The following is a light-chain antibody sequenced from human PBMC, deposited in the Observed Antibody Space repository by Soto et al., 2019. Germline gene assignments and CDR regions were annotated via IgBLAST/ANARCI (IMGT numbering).Light chain of an antibody. CDR1: SSNIGTSS. CDR2: TTN. Sequence: QSALTQPHSASRTPGQRVTIPCSGSSSNIGTSSVHWFQQLPGTAPKLLISTTNQRPSGVPERFSGSKSGTSASLAISGLQSEDEADYYCAAWDDSLNGHVFGTGTKVTVL. V-gene: IGLV1-44*01. CDR3: AAWDDSLNGHV. J-gene: IGLJ1*01.